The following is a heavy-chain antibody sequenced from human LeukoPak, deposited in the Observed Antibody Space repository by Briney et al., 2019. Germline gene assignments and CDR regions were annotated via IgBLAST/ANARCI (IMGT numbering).Heavy chain of an antibody. J-gene: IGHJ5*02. D-gene: IGHD1-26*01. CDR2: IISSSSTM. Sequence: GGSLRLSCAVSGFTFNTYNMNCLRHAPGRGLEGVSYIISSSSTMCYAHSVKGRFTISRDNAKNSLYLQMDRLRAEDTAVYYCAGDRPLYYSPNNWFDPWGQGTLVTVSS. V-gene: IGHV3-48*01. CDR1: GFTFNTYN. CDR3: AGDRPLYYSPNNWFDP.